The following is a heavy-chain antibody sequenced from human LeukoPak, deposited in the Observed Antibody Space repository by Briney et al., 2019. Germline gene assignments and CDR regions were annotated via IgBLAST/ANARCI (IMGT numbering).Heavy chain of an antibody. D-gene: IGHD4-23*01. CDR2: INSDGSST. J-gene: IGHJ5*02. V-gene: IGHV3-74*01. Sequence: GGSLRLSCAASGFTFSSYWMHWVRQAPGKGLVWVSRINSDGSSTSYADSVKGRFTISRGNAKNSLYLQMNSLRAEDTAVYYCARFTSYGGNGPWGQGTLVTVSS. CDR3: ARFTSYGGNGP. CDR1: GFTFSSYW.